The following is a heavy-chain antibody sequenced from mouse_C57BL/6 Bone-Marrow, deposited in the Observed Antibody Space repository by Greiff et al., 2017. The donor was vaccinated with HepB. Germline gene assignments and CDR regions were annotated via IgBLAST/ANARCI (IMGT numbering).Heavy chain of an antibody. CDR3: ARERLDTTGVRYYAMDY. J-gene: IGHJ4*01. V-gene: IGHV1-39*01. CDR1: GYSFTDYN. D-gene: IGHD1-1*01. CDR2: INPNYGTT. Sequence: VQLKESGPELVKPGASVKISCKASGYSFTDYNMNWVKQSNGKSLEWIGVINPNYGTTSYNQKFKGKATLTVDQSSSTAYMQLNSLTSEDSAVYYCARERLDTTGVRYYAMDYWGQGTSVTVSS.